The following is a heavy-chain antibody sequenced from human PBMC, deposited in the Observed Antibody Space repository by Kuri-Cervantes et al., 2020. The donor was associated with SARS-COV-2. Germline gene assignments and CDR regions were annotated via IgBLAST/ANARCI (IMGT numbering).Heavy chain of an antibody. D-gene: IGHD2-21*02. J-gene: IGHJ3*02. CDR3: AKESWVVTAIRGGFDI. Sequence: GGSLRLSCAASGFTFSSCGMHWVRQAPVKGLEWVAVISYDTNNEYYTDSVKGRFTISRDNSKKTLYLQMNNLRPEDTAVYYCAKESWVVTAIRGGFDIWGQGTMVTVSS. CDR2: ISYDTNNE. CDR1: GFTFSSCG. V-gene: IGHV3-30*18.